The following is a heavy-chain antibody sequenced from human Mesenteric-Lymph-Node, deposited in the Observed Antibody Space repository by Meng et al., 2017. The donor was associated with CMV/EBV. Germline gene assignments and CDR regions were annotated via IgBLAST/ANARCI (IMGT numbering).Heavy chain of an antibody. CDR1: TRHY. Sequence: TRHYMHWVRQAPGQGLEWLGLINPTDGTTSYAQKFQGRVTMTSDTSTNTVYMELRSLRSEDTAIYYCARDHIVVVPAALSNSFGMDVWGQGTTVTVS. CDR2: INPTDGTT. CDR3: ARDHIVVVPAALSNSFGMDV. D-gene: IGHD2-2*01. V-gene: IGHV1-46*01. J-gene: IGHJ6*02.